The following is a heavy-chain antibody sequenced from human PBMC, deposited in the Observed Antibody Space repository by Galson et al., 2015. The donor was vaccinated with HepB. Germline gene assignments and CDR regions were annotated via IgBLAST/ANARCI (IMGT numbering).Heavy chain of an antibody. V-gene: IGHV1-3*01. D-gene: IGHD1-1*01. CDR2: IYAGSGNT. J-gene: IGHJ6*02. CDR1: GYTFNGYA. CDR3: AREKITGTTSAYYYGMTA. Sequence: SVKVSCKASGYTFNGYAMHWVRQGPGQRFEWMRGIYAGSGNTHYSQKFQGRVTISRDTSASTAYMELTSLTSEDTAVYYCAREKITGTTSAYYYGMTAGAQGPTAPV.